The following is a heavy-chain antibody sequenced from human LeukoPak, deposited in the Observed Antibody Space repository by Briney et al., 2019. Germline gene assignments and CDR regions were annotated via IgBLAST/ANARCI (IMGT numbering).Heavy chain of an antibody. V-gene: IGHV3-21*01. Sequence: NPGGSLRLSCAASGLTFSSYSMNWVRQAPGKGLEWVSSISSSSSYIYYADSVKGRFTISRDNAKNSLYLQMNSLRAEDTAVYYCARGTEWGPYYFDYWGQGTLVTVSS. CDR3: ARGTEWGPYYFDY. D-gene: IGHD1-26*01. CDR2: ISSSSSYI. J-gene: IGHJ4*02. CDR1: GLTFSSYS.